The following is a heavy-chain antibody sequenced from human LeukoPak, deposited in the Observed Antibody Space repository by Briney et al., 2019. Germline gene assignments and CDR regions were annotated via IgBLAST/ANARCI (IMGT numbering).Heavy chain of an antibody. CDR2: ISWSSGSI. Sequence: PGGSLRLSCAASGFTFDHYAIHWVRQAPGKGLEWVSGISWSSGSIGYADSVKGRFTISRDNAKNSLYLQMNSLRTDDTALYYCAKEIREQQLGAFGYWGQGTLVTVSS. CDR3: AKEIREQQLGAFGY. V-gene: IGHV3-9*01. D-gene: IGHD6-13*01. CDR1: GFTFDHYA. J-gene: IGHJ4*02.